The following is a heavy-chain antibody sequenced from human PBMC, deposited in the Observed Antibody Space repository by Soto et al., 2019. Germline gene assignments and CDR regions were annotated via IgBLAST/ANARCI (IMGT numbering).Heavy chain of an antibody. D-gene: IGHD3-3*01. V-gene: IGHV5-10-1*01. CDR2: IDPSDSYT. CDR3: ARQGADSPAFDI. Sequence: GESLKISCKGSGYSFTSYWISWVRQMPGKGLEWMGRIDPSDSYTNYSPSFQGHVTISADKSISTAYLQWSSLKALDTAMYYCARQGADSPAFDIWGQGAMVTVSS. CDR1: GYSFTSYW. J-gene: IGHJ3*02.